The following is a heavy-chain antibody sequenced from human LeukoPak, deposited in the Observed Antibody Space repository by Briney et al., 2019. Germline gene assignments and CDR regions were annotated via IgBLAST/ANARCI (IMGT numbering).Heavy chain of an antibody. CDR1: GGSISSYY. CDR3: ARVVVAATRREGWFDP. Sequence: PSETLSLTCTVSGGSISSYYWSWIRQPPGKGLEWIGYIYYSGSTNYNPSLKSRVTISVDTSKNQSSLKLSSVTAADTAVYYCARVVVAATRREGWFDPWGQGTLVTVSS. CDR2: IYYSGST. J-gene: IGHJ5*02. V-gene: IGHV4-59*01. D-gene: IGHD2-15*01.